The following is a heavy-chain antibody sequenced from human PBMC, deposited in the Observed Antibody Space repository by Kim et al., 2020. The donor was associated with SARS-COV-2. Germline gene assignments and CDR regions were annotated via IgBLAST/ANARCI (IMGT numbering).Heavy chain of an antibody. D-gene: IGHD5-18*01. CDR1: GFTFSNYG. CDR2: IGNGGST. CDR3: AKDGRYNFGSYWYFDV. V-gene: IGHV3-23*01. J-gene: IGHJ2*01. Sequence: GGSLRLSCAASGFTFSNYGINWVRQAPGKGLEWVSGIGNGGSTYYADSVEGRFTISRDNSKNTLYLQMNSLRGEDTALYYCAKDGRYNFGSYWYFDVWGRGTLVTVSS.